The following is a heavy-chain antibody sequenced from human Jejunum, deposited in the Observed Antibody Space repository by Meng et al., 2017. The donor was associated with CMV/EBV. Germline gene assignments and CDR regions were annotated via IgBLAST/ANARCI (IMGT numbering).Heavy chain of an antibody. J-gene: IGHJ5*02. CDR3: VRSYTTGGFDQ. CDR2: TYYRSNWYN. CDR1: GDGVSSKRAA. V-gene: IGHV6-1*01. Sequence: GDGVSSKRAAWNWIRRAPSRGQEWLGRTYYRSNWYNENARTGKSRITISPDTSKNQVSLHLTSLTPEDTAMYYCVRSYTTGGFDQWGQGTLVTVSS. D-gene: IGHD3-16*02.